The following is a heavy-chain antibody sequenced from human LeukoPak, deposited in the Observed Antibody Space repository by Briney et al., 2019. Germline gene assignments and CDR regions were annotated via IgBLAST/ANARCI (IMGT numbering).Heavy chain of an antibody. J-gene: IGHJ2*01. CDR2: FGYAGDT. CDR3: VRGALPGDNWYFDL. CDR1: GFPFSAYD. V-gene: IGHV3-13*01. Sequence: GGSLRLSCATSGFPFSAYDMHWVRQAPGKGLEWVSAFGYAGDTYYPGAVKGRFTISRNYAKNSLFLQKNNLIAGDTAVYFCVRGALPGDNWYFDLWGRGTLVTVSS.